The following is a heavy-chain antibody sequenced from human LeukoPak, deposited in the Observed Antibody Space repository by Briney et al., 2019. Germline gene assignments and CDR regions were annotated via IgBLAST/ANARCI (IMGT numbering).Heavy chain of an antibody. CDR2: IYPGDSDT. CDR3: ARPLLAGDLVDY. CDR1: GYSFTTYW. V-gene: IGHV5-51*01. J-gene: IGHJ4*02. Sequence: GESLKISCKASGYSFTTYWIGWVRLMPGKGLEWMGIIYPGDSDTKYSPSFQGQVTISADKSISTAYLQWSRLKASDTAMYDCARPLLAGDLVDYWGQGTLLTVSS. D-gene: IGHD7-27*01.